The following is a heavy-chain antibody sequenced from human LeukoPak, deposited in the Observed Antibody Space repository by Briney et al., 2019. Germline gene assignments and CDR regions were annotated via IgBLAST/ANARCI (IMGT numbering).Heavy chain of an antibody. J-gene: IGHJ5*02. CDR2: IYYSGST. CDR1: GGSLSSYY. V-gene: IGHV4-59*01. CDR3: ARDRCSGGSCYSSWFDP. Sequence: SETLSLTCTVSGGSLSSYYWSWIRQPPGKGLEWIGYIYYSGSTNYNPSLKSRVSISVDTSKNQFSLKLSSVTAADTAVYYCARDRCSGGSCYSSWFDPWGQGTLVTVSS. D-gene: IGHD2-15*01.